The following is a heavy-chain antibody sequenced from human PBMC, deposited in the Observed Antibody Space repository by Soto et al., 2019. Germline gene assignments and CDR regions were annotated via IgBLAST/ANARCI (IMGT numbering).Heavy chain of an antibody. CDR2: ISGSGGST. J-gene: IGHJ2*01. CDR3: AKAPITIFGVVNFYCYFDL. V-gene: IGHV3-23*01. D-gene: IGHD3-3*01. CDR1: GFTFSSYA. Sequence: EVQLLESGGGLVQPGGSLRLSCAASGFTFSSYAMSWVRQAPGKGLEWVSAISGSGGSTYYADSLKGRFTISRDNSKNTLYLQMNRLRAEDTAVYYCAKAPITIFGVVNFYCYFDLWGRGTLVTVSS.